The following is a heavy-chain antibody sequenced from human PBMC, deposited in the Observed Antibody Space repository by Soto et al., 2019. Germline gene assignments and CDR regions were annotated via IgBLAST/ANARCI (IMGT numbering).Heavy chain of an antibody. Sequence: LRPSGAASGFTRSGYGWRWGRPAPGKGLEWVAVISYDGSNKYYADSVKGRFTISRDNSKNTLYLHMNSLTAEDTAVYYCARDGAVGSTPLFAYWRQGTRVIVSS. J-gene: IGHJ4*02. V-gene: IGHV3-30*19. CDR3: ARDGAVGSTPLFAY. CDR1: GFTRSGYG. CDR2: ISYDGSNK. D-gene: IGHD1-26*01.